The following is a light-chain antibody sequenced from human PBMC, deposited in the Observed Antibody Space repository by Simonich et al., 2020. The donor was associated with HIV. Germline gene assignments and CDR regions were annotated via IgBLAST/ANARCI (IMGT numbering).Light chain of an antibody. V-gene: IGKV1-33*01. Sequence: DIQMTQSPSSLSASVGDRVTITCQASQDIANSLNWYQQKPRKAPKLLIFDASNLETGVPSRFSGSASGTDFTFAISSLQPEDIATYFCQQYHNVPLTFAGGTKVEIK. CDR2: DAS. CDR3: QQYHNVPLT. J-gene: IGKJ4*01. CDR1: QDIANS.